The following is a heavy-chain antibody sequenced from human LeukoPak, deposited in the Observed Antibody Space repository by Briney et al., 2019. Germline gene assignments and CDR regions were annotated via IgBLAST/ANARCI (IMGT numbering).Heavy chain of an antibody. J-gene: IGHJ4*02. V-gene: IGHV3-30*03. D-gene: IGHD3-3*01. Sequence: PGRSLRLSCAASGFTFSSYGMHWVRQAPGKGLEWVAVISYDGSNKYYADSVKGRFTISRDNSKNTLYLQMNSLRAEDTAVYYCARDADYDFWSGYYTGIRFDYWGQGTLVTVSS. CDR1: GFTFSSYG. CDR2: ISYDGSNK. CDR3: ARDADYDFWSGYYTGIRFDY.